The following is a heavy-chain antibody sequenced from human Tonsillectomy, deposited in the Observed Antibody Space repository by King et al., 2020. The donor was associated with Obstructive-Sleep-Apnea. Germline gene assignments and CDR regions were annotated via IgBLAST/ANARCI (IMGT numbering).Heavy chain of an antibody. D-gene: IGHD3-10*01. V-gene: IGHV4-39*07. CDR3: ARAVTIYYFDY. Sequence: QLQESGPGLVKPSETLSLTCTVSGVSISSINYYWGWIRQPPGKGLEWIGSIYYTGSPYHNPSLKSRVTISVDTSKNQFSLKLSSVTAADTAVYYCARAVTIYYFDYWGQGTLVPVSS. J-gene: IGHJ4*02. CDR1: GVSISSINYY. CDR2: IYYTGSP.